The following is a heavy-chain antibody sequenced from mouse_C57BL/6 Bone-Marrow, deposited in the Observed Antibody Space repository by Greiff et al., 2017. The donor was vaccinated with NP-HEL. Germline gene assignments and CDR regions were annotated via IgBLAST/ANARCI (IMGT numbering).Heavy chain of an antibody. V-gene: IGHV1-19*01. CDR2: INPYNGGT. J-gene: IGHJ3*01. Sequence: EVQLQQSGPVLVKPGASVKMSCKASGYTFTDYYMNWVKQSHGKSLEWIGVINPYNGGTSYNQKFKGKATLTVDKSSSTAYMELNSLTSEDSAVYYCARTYDYDGAYWGQGTLVTVSA. CDR3: ARTYDYDGAY. D-gene: IGHD2-4*01. CDR1: GYTFTDYY.